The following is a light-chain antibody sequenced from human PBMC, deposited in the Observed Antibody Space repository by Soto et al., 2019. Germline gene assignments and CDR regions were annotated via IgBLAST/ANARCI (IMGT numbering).Light chain of an antibody. Sequence: DVVMTQSPLSLPVTLGQPASISCRSSQSLVYSDGNTYLNWFQQRPGQSPRRLIYKVSNRDSGVPDRYSGRGSGTDFTLKISWVEAEDVGVYYCMQRTHWPHTFGQGTKLAIK. V-gene: IGKV2-30*01. CDR2: KVS. CDR3: MQRTHWPHT. CDR1: QSLVYSDGNTY. J-gene: IGKJ2*01.